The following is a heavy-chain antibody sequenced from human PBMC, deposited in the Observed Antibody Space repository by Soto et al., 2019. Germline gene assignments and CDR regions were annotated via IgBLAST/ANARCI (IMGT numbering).Heavy chain of an antibody. CDR3: ARMNVDSYQFYYAMDV. V-gene: IGHV2-26*01. J-gene: IGHJ6*02. CDR2: IFSDNER. D-gene: IGHD4-17*01. Sequence: SGPTLVNPTETLTLTCTVSGFSLTTGKMGVSWIRQPPGKALEWLAHIFSDNERSYSTSLQGRITISKDTSGSQVVLSMTNVDPVDTATYYCARMNVDSYQFYYAMDVWGQGTTVTVSS. CDR1: GFSLTTGKMG.